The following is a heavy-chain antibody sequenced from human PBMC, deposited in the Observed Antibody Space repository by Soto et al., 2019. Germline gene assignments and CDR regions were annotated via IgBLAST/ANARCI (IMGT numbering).Heavy chain of an antibody. CDR1: GFTFSSYS. V-gene: IGHV3-48*02. D-gene: IGHD3-10*01. CDR3: ARDRELYGSGSYYNRYYYYYGMDV. Sequence: GGSLRLSCAASGFTFSSYSMNWVRQAPGKGLEWVSYISSSSSTIYYADSVKGRFTISRDNAKNSLYLQMNSLRDEDTAVYYCARDRELYGSGSYYNRYYYYYGMDVWGQGTTVTVSS. CDR2: ISSSSSTI. J-gene: IGHJ6*02.